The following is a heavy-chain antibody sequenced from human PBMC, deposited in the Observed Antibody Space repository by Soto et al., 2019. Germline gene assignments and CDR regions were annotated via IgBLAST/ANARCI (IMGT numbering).Heavy chain of an antibody. CDR1: GYSFTSYW. D-gene: IGHD2-15*01. J-gene: IGHJ5*02. Sequence: PGESLKISCKGSGYSFTSYWIGWVRQMPGKGLEWMGIIYPGDSDTRYSPSFQGQVTISADKSISTAYLQWSSLKASDTAMYYCARGSVVVVAAAGNWFDPWGQGTLVTVPS. CDR2: IYPGDSDT. CDR3: ARGSVVVVAAAGNWFDP. V-gene: IGHV5-51*01.